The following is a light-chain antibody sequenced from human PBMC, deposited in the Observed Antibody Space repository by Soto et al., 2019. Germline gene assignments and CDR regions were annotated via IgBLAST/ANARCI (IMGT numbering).Light chain of an antibody. CDR2: SNN. J-gene: IGLJ1*01. V-gene: IGLV1-44*01. CDR1: RSSVGSNT. Sequence: QSLLTQPPSASGTPGQRVTISCSGSRSSVGSNTVNWYQHLPGTAPKLLIYSNNHRPSGVPDRFSASKAGASASLAISGLQSEDEGDYYCAAWDASLGGFYDFGSGTKVTVL. CDR3: AAWDASLGGFYD.